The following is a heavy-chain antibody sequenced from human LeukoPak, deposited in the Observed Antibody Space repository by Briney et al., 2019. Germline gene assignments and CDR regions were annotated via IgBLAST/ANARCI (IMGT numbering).Heavy chain of an antibody. V-gene: IGHV4-34*01. Sequence: SETLSLTCAVYGGSFSGYYWSWIRQPPGKGLEWIGEIYHSGSTNYNPSLKSRVTISVDTSKNQFSLKLSSVTAADTAVYYCARFERSSGWYGGVYWGQGTLVTVSS. J-gene: IGHJ4*02. CDR2: IYHSGST. D-gene: IGHD6-19*01. CDR3: ARFERSSGWYGGVY. CDR1: GGSFSGYY.